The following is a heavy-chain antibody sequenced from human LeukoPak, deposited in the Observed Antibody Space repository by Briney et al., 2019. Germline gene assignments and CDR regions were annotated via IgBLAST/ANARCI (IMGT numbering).Heavy chain of an antibody. V-gene: IGHV4-34*01. CDR2: INHSGST. CDR1: GGSFSGYY. Sequence: SETLSLTCAVYGGSFSGYYWSWIRQPPGKGLEWIGEINHSGSTNYNPSLKSRVTISVDMSKNQFSLKLSSVTAADTAVYYCARVRRPLITIFGVVTLNWFDPWGQGTLVTVSS. J-gene: IGHJ5*02. D-gene: IGHD3-3*01. CDR3: ARVRRPLITIFGVVTLNWFDP.